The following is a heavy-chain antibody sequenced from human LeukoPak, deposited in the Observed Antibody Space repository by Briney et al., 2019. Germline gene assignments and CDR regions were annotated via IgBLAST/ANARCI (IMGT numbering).Heavy chain of an antibody. CDR3: ARETDYDFWSGYLPNYYYGMDV. D-gene: IGHD3-3*01. Sequence: SETLSLTCTVSGGSISSSSYYWGWIRQPPGKGLEWIGSIYYSGSTYYNPSLKSRVTISVDTSKNQCSLKLSSVTAADTAVYYCARETDYDFWSGYLPNYYYGMDVWGQGTTATVSS. CDR2: IYYSGST. J-gene: IGHJ6*02. CDR1: GGSISSSSYY. V-gene: IGHV4-39*07.